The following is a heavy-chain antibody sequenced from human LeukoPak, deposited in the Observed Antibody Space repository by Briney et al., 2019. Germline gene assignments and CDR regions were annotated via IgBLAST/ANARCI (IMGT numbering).Heavy chain of an antibody. J-gene: IGHJ4*02. CDR2: INHSGST. Sequence: PSETLSLTCAVYGGSFSAYSWSWIRQPPGKGLEWIGEINHSGSTNYNASLKSRLTISVDTSKNQFSLKLSSVTAADTAVYNCARVGPYKITMVRGIMGYFDSWGQGNLVTVSS. D-gene: IGHD3-10*01. CDR1: GGSFSAYS. V-gene: IGHV4-34*01. CDR3: ARVGPYKITMVRGIMGYFDS.